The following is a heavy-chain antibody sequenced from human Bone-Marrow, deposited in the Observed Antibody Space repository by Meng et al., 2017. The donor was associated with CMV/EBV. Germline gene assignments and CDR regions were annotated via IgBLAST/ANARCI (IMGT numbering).Heavy chain of an antibody. J-gene: IGHJ4*02. CDR2: IRYDGDNK. V-gene: IGHV3-30*02. Sequence: GESLKISCAASGFTFSGYGMHWVRQAPGKGLEWVSFIRYDGDNKYYADSVKGRFTISRDNSKNTLYLQMNSLRVEDTALYYCARGRRAGYYFDYWGQGTLVTSPQ. CDR1: GFTFSGYG. D-gene: IGHD6-13*01. CDR3: ARGRRAGYYFDY.